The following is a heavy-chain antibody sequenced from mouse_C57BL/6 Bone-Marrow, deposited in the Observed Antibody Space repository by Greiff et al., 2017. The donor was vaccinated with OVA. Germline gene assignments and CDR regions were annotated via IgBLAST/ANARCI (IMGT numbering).Heavy chain of an antibody. V-gene: IGHV1-76*01. J-gene: IGHJ3*01. CDR2: IYPGSGNT. CDR3: ARYSGSSPAWFAY. CDR1: GYTFTDYY. D-gene: IGHD1-1*01. Sequence: VKLQESGAELVRPGASVKLSCKASGYTFTDYYINWVKQRPGQGLEWIARIYPGSGNTYYNEKFKGKATLTAEKSSSTAYMQLSSLTSEDSAVYFCARYSGSSPAWFAYWGQGTLVTVSA.